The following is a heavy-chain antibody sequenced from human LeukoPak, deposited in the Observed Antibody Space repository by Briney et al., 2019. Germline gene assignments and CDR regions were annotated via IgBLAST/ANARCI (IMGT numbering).Heavy chain of an antibody. J-gene: IGHJ6*04. V-gene: IGHV1-69*06. Sequence: GASVKVSCKASGGTFSSYTISWVRRAPGQGLEWMGGIIPLFGTPDYAQKFQDRLTITADKSTSTAYMELSSLRSEDTAVYYCASATLRCSGGSCYEMDVWGKGTTVTVSS. CDR3: ASATLRCSGGSCYEMDV. D-gene: IGHD2-15*01. CDR2: IIPLFGTP. CDR1: GGTFSSYT.